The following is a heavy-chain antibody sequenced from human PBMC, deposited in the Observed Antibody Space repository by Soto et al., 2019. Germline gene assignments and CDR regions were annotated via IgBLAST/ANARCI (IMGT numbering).Heavy chain of an antibody. CDR3: TKGAHLDY. V-gene: IGHV3-23*01. CDR2: IIGSDGST. Sequence: VQVLESGEGLVQPGGSLRLSCAASGFSFSTYDMSWVRQSPGKELDWVSVIIGSDGSTYYAHSVKGRFTISRDNSKNTLYLQMSGLRVDDTAVYFCTKGAHLDYWGPGTLVIVSS. CDR1: GFSFSTYD. J-gene: IGHJ4*02.